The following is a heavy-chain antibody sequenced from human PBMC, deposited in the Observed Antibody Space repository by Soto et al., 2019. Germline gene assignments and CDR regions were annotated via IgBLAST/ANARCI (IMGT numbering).Heavy chain of an antibody. J-gene: IGHJ4*02. V-gene: IGHV4-4*02. CDR1: CGSITSSNW. CDR3: ARDRYSSSNFDY. Sequence: SETRSLTCAVSCGSITSSNWWRWVRQPPGKGLEWIGEIYHSGSTNYNPSLKSRVTISVDKSKNQFSLKLSSVTAADTAVYYCARDRYSSSNFDYWGQGTLVTVS. D-gene: IGHD6-6*01. CDR2: IYHSGST.